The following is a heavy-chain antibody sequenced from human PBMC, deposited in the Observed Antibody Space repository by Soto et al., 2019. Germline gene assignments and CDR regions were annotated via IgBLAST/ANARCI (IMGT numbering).Heavy chain of an antibody. CDR1: GGSFSGYY. D-gene: IGHD6-6*01. J-gene: IGHJ6*02. V-gene: IGHV4-34*01. CDR2: INHSGST. CDR3: ARGISSVGRGPGGMDV. Sequence: PSETLSLTCAVYGGSFSGYYWSWIRQPPGKGLEWIGEINHSGSTNYNPSLKSRVTISVDTSKNQFSLKLSSVTAADTAVYYCARGISSVGRGPGGMDVWGQGTTVTVSS.